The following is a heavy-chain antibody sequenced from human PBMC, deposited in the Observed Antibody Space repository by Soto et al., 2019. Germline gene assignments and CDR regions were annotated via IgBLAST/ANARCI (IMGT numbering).Heavy chain of an antibody. CDR1: GFTFSSYA. J-gene: IGHJ6*02. Sequence: EVQLLESGGNLVQPGGSLRLSCAASGFTFSSYAMSWVRQAPGKGLVWVSAIGGSGGSTYYADSVKGRFSISRDNSKNTLFLQMNSLRAEDTAVYYCAKDPYYYDTSEMDVWGQGTTVTVSS. D-gene: IGHD3-22*01. CDR3: AKDPYYYDTSEMDV. CDR2: IGGSGGST. V-gene: IGHV3-23*01.